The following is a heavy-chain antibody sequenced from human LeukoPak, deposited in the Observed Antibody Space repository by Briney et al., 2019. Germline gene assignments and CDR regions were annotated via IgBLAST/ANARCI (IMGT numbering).Heavy chain of an antibody. J-gene: IGHJ6*02. CDR2: IYSGGST. V-gene: IGHV3-66*04. Sequence: PGGSLRLSCAASGFTFSSYGMHWVRQAPGKGLEWVSVIYSGGSTYYADSVKGRFTISRDNSKNTLYLQMNSLRAEDTAVYYCARRHSYYYGMDVWGQGTTVTVSS. CDR1: GFTFSSYG. CDR3: ARRHSYYYGMDV.